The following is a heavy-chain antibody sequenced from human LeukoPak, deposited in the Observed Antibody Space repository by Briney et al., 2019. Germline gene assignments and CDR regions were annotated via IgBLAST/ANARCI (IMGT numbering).Heavy chain of an antibody. V-gene: IGHV4-59*08. CDR2: IYYSGST. Sequence: SETLSLTCTVSGGSISSYYWSWIRQPPGKGLEWIGYIYYSGSTNYNPSLKSRVTISVDTSKNQFSLKLSSVTAADTAVYYCARHCGVGSCYSRDWFDPWGQGTLVTVSS. CDR1: GGSISSYY. CDR3: ARHCGVGSCYSRDWFDP. J-gene: IGHJ5*02. D-gene: IGHD2-15*01.